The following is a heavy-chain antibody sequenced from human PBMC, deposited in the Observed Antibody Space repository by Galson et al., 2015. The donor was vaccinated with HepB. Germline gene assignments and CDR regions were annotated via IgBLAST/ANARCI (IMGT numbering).Heavy chain of an antibody. CDR1: GFTFSSYE. D-gene: IGHD4-17*01. Sequence: SLRLSCAASGFTFSSYEMNWVRQAPGKGLEWVSYISSSGSTKYYADYVKGRFTMSRDNAKNSLYLQMNSLRAEDTAVYYCAKDRGDYVTYQYAMDVWGRGTTVTVSS. CDR2: ISSSGSTK. CDR3: AKDRGDYVTYQYAMDV. J-gene: IGHJ6*02. V-gene: IGHV3-48*03.